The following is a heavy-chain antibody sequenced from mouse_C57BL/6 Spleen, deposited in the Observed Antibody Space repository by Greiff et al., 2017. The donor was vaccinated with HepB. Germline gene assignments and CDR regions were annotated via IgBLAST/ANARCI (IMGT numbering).Heavy chain of an antibody. V-gene: IGHV1-63*01. CDR2: IYPGVGYT. CDR3: ARGGTGTGYFDY. Sequence: VQLQQSGAELVRPGTSVKMSCKASGYTFTNYWIGWAKQRPGHGLEWIGDIYPGVGYTNYNEKFKGKATLTADKSSSTAYMQFSSLTSEDSAIYYCARGGTGTGYFDYWGQGTTLTVSS. CDR1: GYTFTNYW. D-gene: IGHD4-1*01. J-gene: IGHJ2*01.